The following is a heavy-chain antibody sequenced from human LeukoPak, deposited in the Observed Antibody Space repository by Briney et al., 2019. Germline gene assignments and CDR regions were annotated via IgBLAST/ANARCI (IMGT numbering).Heavy chain of an antibody. CDR3: ARDRTQQWLDKGY. CDR1: GFTFSNYG. D-gene: IGHD6-19*01. J-gene: IGHJ4*02. Sequence: GGSLRLSCAASGFTFSNYGMHWVRQAPGKGLEWVAVIWYDGSNEYYTDSVKGRFTISRDNAHNTLYLQMNSLRAEDTAVYYCARDRTQQWLDKGYWGQGTLVTVSS. CDR2: IWYDGSNE. V-gene: IGHV3-33*01.